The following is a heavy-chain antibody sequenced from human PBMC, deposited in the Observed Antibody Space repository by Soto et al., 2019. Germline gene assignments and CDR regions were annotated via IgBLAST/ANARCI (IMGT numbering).Heavy chain of an antibody. CDR2: ISYDGSNK. J-gene: IGHJ4*02. CDR1: GFTFSSYG. CDR3: AFSNYFDY. Sequence: PGGSLRLSCAASGFTFSSYGMHWVRQAPGKGLEWVAVISYDGSNKYYADSVKGRFTISRDNSKNTLYLQMNSLRAEDTAVYYCAFSNYFDYWGQGTLVTVSS. V-gene: IGHV3-30*03.